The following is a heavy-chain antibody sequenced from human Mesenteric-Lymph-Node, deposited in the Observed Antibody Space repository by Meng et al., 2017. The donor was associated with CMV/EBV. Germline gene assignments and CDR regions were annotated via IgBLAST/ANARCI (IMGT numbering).Heavy chain of an antibody. CDR2: IGSSSIYK. CDR1: GFTFSSYS. J-gene: IGHJ5*02. CDR3: ARSNYYDSSGNNL. Sequence: CAASGFTFSSYSMSWVRQAPGKGLEWVSSIGSSSIYKYYADSVKGRFTISRDNAKNSLYLQMNSLRAEDTAVYYCARSNYYDSSGNNLWGQGTLVTVSS. V-gene: IGHV3-21*01. D-gene: IGHD3-22*01.